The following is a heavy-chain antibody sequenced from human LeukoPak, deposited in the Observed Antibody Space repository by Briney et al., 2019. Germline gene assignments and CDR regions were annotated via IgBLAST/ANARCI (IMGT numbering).Heavy chain of an antibody. Sequence: SETLSLTCTVSGGSISSGDCYWSWIRQPPGKGLEWIGYIYYSGSTYYNPSLKSRVTISVDTSKNQFSLKLSSVTAADTAVYYCARGRVERRVYNWFDPWGQGTLVTVSS. CDR1: GGSISSGDCY. V-gene: IGHV4-30-4*08. CDR3: ARGRVERRVYNWFDP. CDR2: IYYSGST. D-gene: IGHD1-1*01. J-gene: IGHJ5*02.